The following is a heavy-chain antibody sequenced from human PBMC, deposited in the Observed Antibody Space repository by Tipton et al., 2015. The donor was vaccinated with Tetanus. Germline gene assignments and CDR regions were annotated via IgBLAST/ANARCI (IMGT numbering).Heavy chain of an antibody. V-gene: IGHV4-39*01. CDR1: GGSISSSSYY. Sequence: LRLSCTVSGGSISSSSYYWGWIRQPPGKGLEWIGSIYYSGSTYYNPSPKSRVTISVDTSKNQFSLKLSSVTAADTAVYYCARGYSYGGGWFDPWGQGTLVTVSS. CDR2: IYYSGST. D-gene: IGHD5-18*01. CDR3: ARGYSYGGGWFDP. J-gene: IGHJ5*02.